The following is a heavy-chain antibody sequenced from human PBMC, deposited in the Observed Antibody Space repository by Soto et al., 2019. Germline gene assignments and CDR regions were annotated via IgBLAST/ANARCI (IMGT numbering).Heavy chain of an antibody. CDR1: GYTFTSYY. CDR3: ARDGVTGTDLSYYYYYGMDV. V-gene: IGHV1-46*01. Sequence: ASVKVSCKASGYTFTSYYMHWVRQAPGQGLEWMGIINPSGGSTSYAQKFQGRVTMTRDTSTSTVYMELSSLRPEDTAVYYCARDGVTGTDLSYYYYYGMDVWGQGTTVTVSS. D-gene: IGHD1-20*01. CDR2: INPSGGST. J-gene: IGHJ6*02.